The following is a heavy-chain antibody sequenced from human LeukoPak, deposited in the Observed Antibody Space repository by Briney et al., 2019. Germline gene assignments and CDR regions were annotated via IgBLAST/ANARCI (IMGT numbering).Heavy chain of an antibody. CDR3: ATGLFSYYYGSGV. D-gene: IGHD3-10*01. Sequence: ASVKVSCKASGNIFTGYYLHWVRQAPGQGLEWMGWINPNGGGPKYAPKFQGRVTMTRDTSINTVYMELSRLRSDDTAVYYCATGLFSYYYGSGVWGQGTLVTVSS. CDR2: INPNGGGP. CDR1: GNIFTGYY. V-gene: IGHV1-2*02. J-gene: IGHJ4*02.